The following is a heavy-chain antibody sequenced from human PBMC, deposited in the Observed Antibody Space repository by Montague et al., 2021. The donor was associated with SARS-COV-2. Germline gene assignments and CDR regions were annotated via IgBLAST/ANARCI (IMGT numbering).Heavy chain of an antibody. CDR3: ARETMAADAFDI. CDR2: FYSVGST. D-gene: IGHD1-14*01. Sequence: SETLSLTCTVSGASVGSSDWGWIRQSPGKRLEWIGYFYSVGSTDYNPSLKSRATISRDTSKNQLSLKVRSVTAADTAVYYCARETMAADAFDIWGQGTMVTVSS. V-gene: IGHV4-59*02. CDR1: GASVGSSD. J-gene: IGHJ3*02.